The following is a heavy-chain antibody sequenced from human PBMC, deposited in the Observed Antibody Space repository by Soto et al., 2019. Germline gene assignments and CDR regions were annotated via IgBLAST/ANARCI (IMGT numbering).Heavy chain of an antibody. J-gene: IGHJ5*02. CDR2: IIPIFGTA. Sequence: SVKVSCKASGGTFSSYAIIWVRQAPGQGLEWMGGIIPIFGTANYAQKFQGRVTITADESTSTAYMELSSLRSEDTAVYYCARSGYSSYNWFDPWGQGTLVTVSS. CDR1: GGTFSSYA. D-gene: IGHD6-19*01. V-gene: IGHV1-69*13. CDR3: ARSGYSSYNWFDP.